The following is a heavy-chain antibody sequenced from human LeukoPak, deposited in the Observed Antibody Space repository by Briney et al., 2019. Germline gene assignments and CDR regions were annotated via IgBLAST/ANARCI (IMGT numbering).Heavy chain of an antibody. CDR2: IIPIFGTA. CDR1: GGTFSSYA. J-gene: IGHJ6*03. D-gene: IGHD4-23*01. Sequence: ASVKVSCKASGGTFSSYAISWVRQAPGQGLEWMGGIIPIFGTANYAQKFQGRVTITTDESTSTAYMELSSLRSEDTAVYYCARSPGVTPYYYYMDVWGKGTTVTVSS. CDR3: ARSPGVTPYYYYMDV. V-gene: IGHV1-69*05.